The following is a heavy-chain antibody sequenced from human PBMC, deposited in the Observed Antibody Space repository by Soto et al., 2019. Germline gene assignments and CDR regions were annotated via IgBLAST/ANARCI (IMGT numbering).Heavy chain of an antibody. CDR1: GYPVTAYY. Sequence: QLHLVQSGAVVKKPGASVTVSCSASGYPVTAYYMNWVRQAPGRGLEWMGGINPATGAAKYTQTFQGRVTMTRDTSTSTVFMELSGLTSEETAVFFCARGGGVGVAGSAAFDMWGQGTLVTVSS. J-gene: IGHJ3*02. CDR3: ARGGGVGVAGSAAFDM. D-gene: IGHD3-3*01. V-gene: IGHV1-2*02. CDR2: INPATGAA.